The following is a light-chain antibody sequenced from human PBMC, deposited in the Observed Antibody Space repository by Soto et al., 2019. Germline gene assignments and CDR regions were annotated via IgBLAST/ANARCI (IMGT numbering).Light chain of an antibody. V-gene: IGKV3-15*01. Sequence: EIVMTQSPATLSVSPGERATLSCRASQGIGSTLAWYQQKPGQTPKLLIFDASTRATGVPARFSGGGSGTEFTLTIKSMQSEDFAVYYCQRYNRWPLSFGGGTKVDIK. J-gene: IGKJ4*01. CDR3: QRYNRWPLS. CDR1: QGIGST. CDR2: DAS.